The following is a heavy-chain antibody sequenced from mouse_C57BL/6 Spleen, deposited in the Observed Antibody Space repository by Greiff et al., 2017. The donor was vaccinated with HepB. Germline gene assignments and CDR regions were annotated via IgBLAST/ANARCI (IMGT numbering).Heavy chain of an antibody. Sequence: EVQLQQSGPGLVKPSQSLSLTCSVTGYSITSGYYWNWIRQFPGNKLEWMGYISYDGSNNYNPSLKNRISITRDTSKNQFFLKLNSVTTEDTATYYCARDKIYYYGSSPGYFDYWGQGTTLTVSS. V-gene: IGHV3-6*01. J-gene: IGHJ2*01. D-gene: IGHD1-1*01. CDR3: ARDKIYYYGSSPGYFDY. CDR1: GYSITSGYY. CDR2: ISYDGSN.